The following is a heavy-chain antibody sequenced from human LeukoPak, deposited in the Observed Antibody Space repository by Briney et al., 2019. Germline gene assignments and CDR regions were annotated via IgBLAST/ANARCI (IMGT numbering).Heavy chain of an antibody. CDR3: ARLGVAGAMVGVDY. D-gene: IGHD6-19*01. J-gene: IGHJ4*02. Sequence: PSETLSLTCTVSGGSISSYYWSWIRQPPGKGLEWIGYIHYSGSTNYNPSLKSRVTISVDTSKNQFSLKLRSVTAADTAVYYCARLGVAGAMVGVDYWGQGTLVTVSS. V-gene: IGHV4-59*01. CDR1: GGSISSYY. CDR2: IHYSGST.